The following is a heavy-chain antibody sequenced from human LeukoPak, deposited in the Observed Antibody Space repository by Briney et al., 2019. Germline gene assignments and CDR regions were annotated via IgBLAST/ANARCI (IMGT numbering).Heavy chain of an antibody. V-gene: IGHV3-23*01. D-gene: IGHD3-9*01. CDR3: AKERAGYNNPYYFDY. CDR2: CGTSGDT. J-gene: IGHJ4*02. CDR1: GFTFSSYA. Sequence: GGSLRLSCAASGFTFSSYAMNWVRQAPGKGLEWVSACGTSGDTYYADSVRGRFTISRDNAKNTLYLHMNSLRAEDTAVYYCAKERAGYNNPYYFDYWGQGTLVTVSS.